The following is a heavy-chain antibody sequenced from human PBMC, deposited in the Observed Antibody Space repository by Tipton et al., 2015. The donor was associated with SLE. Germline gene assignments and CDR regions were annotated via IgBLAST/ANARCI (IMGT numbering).Heavy chain of an antibody. CDR3: ARHLARENAFDI. Sequence: VQLVQSGAEVKKPGESLKISCKGYGYDFNSYWIGWVRQMPGKGLEWRGLIHPGDSGSRNNPPFQGQVTISAQKSITTAYLQWGRLKASDTAIYYCARHLARENAFDIWGQGTMVTVSA. J-gene: IGHJ3*02. V-gene: IGHV5-51*01. CDR1: GYDFNSYW. D-gene: IGHD5-24*01. CDR2: IHPGDSGS.